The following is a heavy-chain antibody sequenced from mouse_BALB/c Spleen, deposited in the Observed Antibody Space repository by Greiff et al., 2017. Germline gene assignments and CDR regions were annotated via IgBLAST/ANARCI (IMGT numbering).Heavy chain of an antibody. J-gene: IGHJ4*01. V-gene: IGHV3-8*02. Sequence: DVKLQESGPSLVKPSQTLSLTCSVTGDSITSGYWNWIRKFPGNKLEYMGYISYSGSTYYNPSLKSRISITRDTSKNQYYLQLNSVTTEDTATYYCARTAYQTDYYAMDYWGQGTSVTVSS. CDR3: ARTAYQTDYYAMDY. CDR2: ISYSGST. CDR1: GDSITSGY. D-gene: IGHD2-10*01.